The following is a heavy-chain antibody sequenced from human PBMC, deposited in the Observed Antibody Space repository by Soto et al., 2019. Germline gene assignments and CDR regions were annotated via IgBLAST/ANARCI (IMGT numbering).Heavy chain of an antibody. CDR2: ISYDGSNK. V-gene: IGHV3-30*18. CDR1: GFTFSSYG. Sequence: PGGSLRLSCAASGFTFSSYGMHWVRQAPGKGLEWVAVISYDGSNKYYADSVKGRFTISRDNSKNTLYLQMNSLRAEDTAVYYCAKPLFTFGVVIAPAGFDPWGQGTLVTVSS. CDR3: AKPLFTFGVVIAPAGFDP. D-gene: IGHD3-16*02. J-gene: IGHJ5*02.